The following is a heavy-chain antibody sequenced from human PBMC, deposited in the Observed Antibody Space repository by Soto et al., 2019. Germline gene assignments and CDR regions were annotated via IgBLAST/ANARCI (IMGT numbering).Heavy chain of an antibody. V-gene: IGHV4-4*02. D-gene: IGHD3-10*01. CDR2: IYHSGST. CDR3: ARVYMVRGTIIRYFDY. CDR1: GGSISSSNW. J-gene: IGHJ4*02. Sequence: QVQLQESGPGLVKPSGTLSLTCAVSGGSISSSNWWSWVRQPPGKGLEWIGKIYHSGSTNYNPSLRIRVTISVDKYKNQFSLKLSSVTAADTAVYYCARVYMVRGTIIRYFDYWGQGTLVTVSS.